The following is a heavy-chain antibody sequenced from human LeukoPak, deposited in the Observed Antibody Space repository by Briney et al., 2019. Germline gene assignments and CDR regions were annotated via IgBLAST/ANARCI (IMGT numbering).Heavy chain of an antibody. CDR3: ARGTPRSGVVIMYFDY. Sequence: ASVTVSFTASGYTFTGYYMHWVRQAPGQGLEWMGWINPNSGGTNYAQKFQGWVTMTRDTSISTAYMELSRLRSDDTAVYYCARGTPRSGVVIMYFDYWGQGTLVTVSS. V-gene: IGHV1-2*04. CDR1: GYTFTGYY. J-gene: IGHJ4*02. D-gene: IGHD3-3*01. CDR2: INPNSGGT.